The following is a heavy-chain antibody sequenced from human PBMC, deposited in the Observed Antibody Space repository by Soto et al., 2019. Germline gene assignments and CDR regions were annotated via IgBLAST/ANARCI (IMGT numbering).Heavy chain of an antibody. CDR3: ARRVVVIAGQIDS. D-gene: IGHD2-15*01. CDR2: IYYSGST. V-gene: IGHV4-39*01. Sequence: SETLSLTCCVSGGSISGSGYYWGWIRQPPGKGLEWIGIIYYSGSTYYNPSLESRVTISVDTSKSQFSLMLSSVTAADTAVYYCARRVVVIAGQIDSWGQGSLVTVSS. J-gene: IGHJ4*02. CDR1: GGSISGSGYY.